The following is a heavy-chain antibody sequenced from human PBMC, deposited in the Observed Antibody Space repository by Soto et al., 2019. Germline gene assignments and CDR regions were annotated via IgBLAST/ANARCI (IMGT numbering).Heavy chain of an antibody. J-gene: IGHJ5*02. CDR2: INPNSGAT. CDR1: GYTFTGYY. V-gene: IGHV1-2*02. CDR3: ARGGGTILAPLP. D-gene: IGHD3-3*01. Sequence: ASVKVSCKASGYTFTGYYMHWVRQAPGQGLEWMGWINPNSGATKYAQKFQGRVTMTRDTSISTAYMELTLLRSDDTAIYYCARGGGTILAPLPWGEGTLVTVSS.